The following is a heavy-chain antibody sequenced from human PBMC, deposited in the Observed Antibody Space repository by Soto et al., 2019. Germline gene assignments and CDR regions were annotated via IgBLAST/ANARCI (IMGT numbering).Heavy chain of an antibody. CDR3: ARRIAAAGDY. CDR1: GGSISSSSYN. V-gene: IGHV4-39*01. J-gene: IGHJ4*02. Sequence: QLQLQESGPGLVKSSETLSLTCTVSGGSISSSSYNWGWIRQPPGKGLEWIGSIHYSGSTYYNPSLRGRVTIAVDTSKNQCSLKLSSVTAADTAVYYCARRIAAAGDYWGQGTLVPVSS. CDR2: IHYSGST. D-gene: IGHD6-13*01.